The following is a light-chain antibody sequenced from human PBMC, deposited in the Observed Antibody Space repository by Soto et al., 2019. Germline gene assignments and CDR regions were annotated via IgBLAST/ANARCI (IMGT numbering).Light chain of an antibody. CDR3: FRYYGWPKT. Sequence: ERVMTQSPVTLSVSPGERATISCRASQSVDNKLAWYQFKPGQAPRLLIYGASTRATGVPSRFSGSGSGTEFTLTIGSLQSEDFAVYYCFRYYGWPKTFGQGTEVEVK. V-gene: IGKV3-15*01. J-gene: IGKJ1*01. CDR2: GAS. CDR1: QSVDNK.